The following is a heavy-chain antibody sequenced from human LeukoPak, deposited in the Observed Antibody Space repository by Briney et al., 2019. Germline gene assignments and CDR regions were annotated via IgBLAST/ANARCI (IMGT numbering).Heavy chain of an antibody. CDR1: GYSFTSYW. Sequence: GESLKISCKGFGYSFTSYWISWARQMPGKGLEWMGIIYPGDSDTRYSPSFQGQVTISADKSISTAYLQWSSLKASDTAMYYCARLWIVQWLVPKDWFDPWGQGTLVTVSS. CDR3: ARLWIVQWLVPKDWFDP. CDR2: IYPGDSDT. V-gene: IGHV5-51*01. D-gene: IGHD6-19*01. J-gene: IGHJ5*02.